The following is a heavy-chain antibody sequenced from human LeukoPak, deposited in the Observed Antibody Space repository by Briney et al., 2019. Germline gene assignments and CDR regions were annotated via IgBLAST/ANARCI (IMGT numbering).Heavy chain of an antibody. J-gene: IGHJ6*03. CDR2: IRYDGSNK. D-gene: IGHD1-26*01. V-gene: IGHV3-30*02. CDR3: ARGGSGSYYYYHYYMDV. CDR1: GFTFSSYG. Sequence: GGSLRLSCAASGFTFSSYGMHWVRQAPGKGLEWVAFIRYDGSNKYYADSVKGRFTVSRDNSKNTLYLQVSSLRTEDTAVYYCARGGSGSYYYYHYYMDVWGRGTTVTVSS.